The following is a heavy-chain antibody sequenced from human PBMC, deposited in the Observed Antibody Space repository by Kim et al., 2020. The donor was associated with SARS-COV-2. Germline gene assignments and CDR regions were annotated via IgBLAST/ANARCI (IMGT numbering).Heavy chain of an antibody. CDR2: INHSGST. D-gene: IGHD1-20*01. CDR3: ARGGESYNWTSYYYYGMDV. V-gene: IGHV4-34*01. J-gene: IGHJ6*02. CDR1: GGSFSGYY. Sequence: SETLSLTCAVYGGSFSGYYWSWIRQPPGKGLEWIGEINHSGSTNYNPSLKSRVTISVDTSKNQFSLKLSSVTAADTAVYYCARGGESYNWTSYYYYGMDVSGQGTTVTVSS.